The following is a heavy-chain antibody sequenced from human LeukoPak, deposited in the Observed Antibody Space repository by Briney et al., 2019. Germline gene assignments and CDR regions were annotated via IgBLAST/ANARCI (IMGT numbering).Heavy chain of an antibody. V-gene: IGHV3-21*01. CDR1: GFTFSSYS. CDR2: ISSSSSYI. D-gene: IGHD2-2*02. J-gene: IGHJ1*01. CDR3: AKDYIVVVPAAIMDFQH. Sequence: GGSLRLSCAASGFTFSSYSMNWVRQAPGKGLEWVSSISSSSSYIYYADSVKGRFTISRDNAKNSLYLQMNSLRAEDTAVYYCAKDYIVVVPAAIMDFQHWGQGTLVTVSS.